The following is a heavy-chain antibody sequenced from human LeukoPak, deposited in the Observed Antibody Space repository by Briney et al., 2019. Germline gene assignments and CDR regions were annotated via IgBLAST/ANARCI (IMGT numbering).Heavy chain of an antibody. CDR3: ARDGGGFVSSPLDY. CDR1: GVTVSNND. J-gene: IGHJ4*02. V-gene: IGHV3-30*01. D-gene: IGHD6-13*01. Sequence: GGSLRLSCAASGVTVSNNDMTWVPEAPRKGGEWVSVVSRYGSEIHYADSAPGRFTLSRDSSQSTLYLEVNSLSAEDTAVYYCARDGGGFVSSPLDYWGQGTLVTVSS. CDR2: VSRYGSEI.